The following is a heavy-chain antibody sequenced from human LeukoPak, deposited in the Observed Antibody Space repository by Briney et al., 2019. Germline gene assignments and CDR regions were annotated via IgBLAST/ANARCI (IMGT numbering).Heavy chain of an antibody. Sequence: PSQTLSLTCTISGGSISNGGYYWSWIRQSPGKGLEWIGEINQSGSTNYNPSLKSRVTISVDTSNYQFSLKLSPVTAADTAVYYCARVKSWYFDLWGRGTLVTVSS. V-gene: IGHV4-30-2*06. CDR2: INQSGST. J-gene: IGHJ2*01. CDR3: ARVKSWYFDL. CDR1: GGSISNGGYY.